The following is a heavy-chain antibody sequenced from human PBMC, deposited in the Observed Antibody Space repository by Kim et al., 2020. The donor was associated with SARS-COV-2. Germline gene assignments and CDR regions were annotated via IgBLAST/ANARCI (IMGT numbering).Heavy chain of an antibody. Sequence: SHKSRVTISVDTSKTQFALKLSSVTGADTAVYYCARGRITIFGVVTEFDYWGQGTLVTVSS. CDR3: ARGRITIFGVVTEFDY. D-gene: IGHD3-3*01. V-gene: IGHV4-31*02. J-gene: IGHJ4*02.